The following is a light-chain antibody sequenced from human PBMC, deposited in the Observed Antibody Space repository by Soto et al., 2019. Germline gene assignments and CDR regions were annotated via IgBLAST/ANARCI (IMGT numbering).Light chain of an antibody. CDR1: QDISSY. CDR2: VAS. Sequence: IQLTQSPSSLSASVGDSVTITCRASQDISSYLGWYQQKPGKAPKRLIYVASTLQSGVPSIFSGSGSGTFYTLTIGSLQPEDFATYYCLQSSSTPRTFGGGTKVDIK. V-gene: IGKV1-39*01. CDR3: LQSSSTPRT. J-gene: IGKJ4*01.